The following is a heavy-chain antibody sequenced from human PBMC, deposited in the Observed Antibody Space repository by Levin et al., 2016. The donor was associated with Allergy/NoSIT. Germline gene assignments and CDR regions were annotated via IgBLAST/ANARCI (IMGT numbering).Heavy chain of an antibody. D-gene: IGHD3-22*01. Sequence: GESLKISCEASGFSFNVYDMHWVRQGTGKGLEWVSAIGIAGDTYYADSVKGRFTISRDNAKNYLYLHMNSLRAGDTAVYYCARGYDTSTYNNRGFDFWGQGTLATVSS. CDR1: GFSFNVYD. V-gene: IGHV3-13*04. CDR2: IGIAGDT. J-gene: IGHJ4*02. CDR3: ARGYDTSTYNNRGFDF.